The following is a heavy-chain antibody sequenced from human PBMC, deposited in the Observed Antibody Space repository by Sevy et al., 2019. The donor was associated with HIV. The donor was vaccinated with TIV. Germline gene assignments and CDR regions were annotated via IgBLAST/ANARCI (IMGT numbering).Heavy chain of an antibody. V-gene: IGHV4-31*03. D-gene: IGHD6-13*01. J-gene: IGHJ4*02. CDR3: ASIPYSSSYSFDY. Sequence: SETLSLTCTVSGGSISSGGYYWSWIRQHPGKGLEWIGYIYYSGSTYYNPSLKSRVTISVDTSKNQFSLKLGSVTAADTAGYYCASIPYSSSYSFDYWGQGTLVTVSS. CDR1: GGSISSGGYY. CDR2: IYYSGST.